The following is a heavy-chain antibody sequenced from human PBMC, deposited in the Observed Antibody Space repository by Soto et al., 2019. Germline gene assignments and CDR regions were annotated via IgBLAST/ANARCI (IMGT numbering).Heavy chain of an antibody. CDR1: GFTFSSYD. CDR3: ARRSTVTTAYYYMDV. D-gene: IGHD4-4*01. J-gene: IGHJ6*03. Sequence: EVQLVESGGGLVQPGGSLRLSCAASGFTFSSYDMHWVRQATGKGLEWVSAIGTAGDTYYPGSVKGRFTISRENAKNSLYLQMNSLRAGDTAVYYCARRSTVTTAYYYMDVWGKGTTVTVSS. V-gene: IGHV3-13*01. CDR2: IGTAGDT.